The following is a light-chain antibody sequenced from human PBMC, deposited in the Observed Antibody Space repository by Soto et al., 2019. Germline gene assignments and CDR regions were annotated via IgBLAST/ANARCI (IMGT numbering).Light chain of an antibody. V-gene: IGKV3-15*01. CDR2: GAS. Sequence: EIVMTQSPATLSVSPGERATLSCRASQSVSSTLAWYQQKPGQAPRLLVYGASTRATGIPARFSGSGSGTEFTLTISSLQSEDFAVYYCQQYNNWPLTFGKGTRLEIK. CDR1: QSVSST. CDR3: QQYNNWPLT. J-gene: IGKJ5*01.